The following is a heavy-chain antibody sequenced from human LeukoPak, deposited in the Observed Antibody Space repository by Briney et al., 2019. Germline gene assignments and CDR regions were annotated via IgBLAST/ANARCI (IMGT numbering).Heavy chain of an antibody. CDR3: ARAYDFWSGGDAFDI. Sequence: GGSLRLSCAASGFTFSSYAMHWVRQAPGKGLEWVAVILYDGSNKYYADSVKGRFTISRDNSKNTLYLQMNSLRAEDTAVYYCARAYDFWSGGDAFDIWGQGTMVTVSS. CDR1: GFTFSSYA. J-gene: IGHJ3*02. D-gene: IGHD3-3*01. V-gene: IGHV3-30-3*01. CDR2: ILYDGSNK.